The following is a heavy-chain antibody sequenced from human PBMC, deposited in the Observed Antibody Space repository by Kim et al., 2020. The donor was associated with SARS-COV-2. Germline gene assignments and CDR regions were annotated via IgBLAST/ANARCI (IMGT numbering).Heavy chain of an antibody. V-gene: IGHV4-39*02. Sequence: SETLSLTCTVSGGSISSSSYYWGWIRQPPGKGLEWIGSIYYSGSTYYNPSLKSRVTISVDTSKNQFSLKLSSVTAADTAVYYCARDEVENAFDIWGQGTMVTVSS. CDR1: GGSISSSSYY. CDR3: ARDEVENAFDI. CDR2: IYYSGST. J-gene: IGHJ3*02.